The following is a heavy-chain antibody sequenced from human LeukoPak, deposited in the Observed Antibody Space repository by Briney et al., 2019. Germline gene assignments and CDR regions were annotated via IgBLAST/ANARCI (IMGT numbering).Heavy chain of an antibody. CDR1: GGFNTHYY. V-gene: IGHV4-59*01. D-gene: IGHD3-22*01. CDR3: ARAPPITTEYYFDY. CDR2: FYHSGST. J-gene: IGHJ4*02. Sequence: SETLSLTCSVSGGFNTHYYWSWIRQPPGKGLEWIGYFYHSGSTNYNPSLKSRVTISVDTSKNQFSLKLSSVTAADTAVYYCARAPPITTEYYFDYWGQGTLVTVSS.